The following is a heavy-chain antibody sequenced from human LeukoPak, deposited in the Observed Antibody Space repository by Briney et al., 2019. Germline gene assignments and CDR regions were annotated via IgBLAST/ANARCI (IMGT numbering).Heavy chain of an antibody. J-gene: IGHJ4*02. Sequence: GGSLRLSCAASGFTVSKNYMSWVRQAPGKGLEWVSVIYSGGSTYYADSVKGRFTISRDTSKNTLYLQMNSLRAEDTAVYYCARDLNTVLDYWGQGTLVTVSS. V-gene: IGHV3-53*01. CDR2: IYSGGST. CDR3: ARDLNTVLDY. CDR1: GFTVSKNY. D-gene: IGHD4-11*01.